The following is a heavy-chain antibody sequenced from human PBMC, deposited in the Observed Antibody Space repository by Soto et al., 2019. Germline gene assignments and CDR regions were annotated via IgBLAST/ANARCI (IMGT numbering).Heavy chain of an antibody. CDR2: ISGSGGST. Sequence: PVGSLRLSCASSVFTFSSYSMSWVRQAPGKGLEWVSAISGSGGSTYYADSVKGRFTISRDNSKNTLYLQMNSLRAEDTAVYYCAKAERIKIPVFDYLGQGTLVTVSS. J-gene: IGHJ4*02. CDR3: AKAERIKIPVFDY. CDR1: VFTFSSYS. D-gene: IGHD2-15*01. V-gene: IGHV3-23*01.